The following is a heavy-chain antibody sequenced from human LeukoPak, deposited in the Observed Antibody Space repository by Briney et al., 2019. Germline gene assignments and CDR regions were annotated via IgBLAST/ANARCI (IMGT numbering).Heavy chain of an antibody. J-gene: IGHJ2*01. D-gene: IGHD6-19*01. Sequence: RGESLKISRKGSGYSFTSYWIGWVRQMPGKGLEWMGIIYPGDSDTRYSPSFQGQVTISADKSISTAYLQWSSLKASDTAMYYCARPWGSGWYTEDWYFDLWGRGTLVTVSS. CDR1: GYSFTSYW. CDR3: ARPWGSGWYTEDWYFDL. CDR2: IYPGDSDT. V-gene: IGHV5-51*01.